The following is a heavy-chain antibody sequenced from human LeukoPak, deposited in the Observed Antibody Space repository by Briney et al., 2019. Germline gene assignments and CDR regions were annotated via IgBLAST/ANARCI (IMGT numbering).Heavy chain of an antibody. CDR2: ISGSGGST. CDR1: GFTFDIYA. CDR3: ARADIVVVTAAIGLADYYGMDV. J-gene: IGHJ6*02. Sequence: GGSLRLSCEASGFTFDIYAMSWVRQAPGKGLEWVSCISGSGGSTYYAGSVKGRFTISRDNSKKTLYMQMKSLRAEDTAVYYCARADIVVVTAAIGLADYYGMDVWGQGTTVTVSS. V-gene: IGHV3-23*01. D-gene: IGHD2-2*01.